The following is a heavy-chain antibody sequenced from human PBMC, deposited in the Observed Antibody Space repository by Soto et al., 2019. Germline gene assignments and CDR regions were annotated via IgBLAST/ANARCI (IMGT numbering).Heavy chain of an antibody. CDR3: AREGYSSGSAYYYYGMDV. CDR2: ISAYNGNT. Sequence: QVQLVQSGAEVKKPGASVKVSCKASGYTFTSYGISWVRQAPGQGLEWMGWISAYNGNTNYAQKLQGRVTMTTDTSTSPAYMELRSLRSDDTAVYYCAREGYSSGSAYYYYGMDVWGQGTTVTVSS. V-gene: IGHV1-18*01. J-gene: IGHJ6*02. CDR1: GYTFTSYG. D-gene: IGHD6-19*01.